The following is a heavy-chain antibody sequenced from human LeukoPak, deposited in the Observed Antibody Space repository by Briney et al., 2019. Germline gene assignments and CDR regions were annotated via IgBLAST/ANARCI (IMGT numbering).Heavy chain of an antibody. Sequence: SVKVSCKASGGTFSSYAISWVRQAPGQGLEWMGGIIPIIGTANYAQKFQGRVTITIDKSTSTAYRELSSMRSADTAVYSCARESLGDCSSTRCPYYFDYWGQGTLVTVSS. J-gene: IGHJ4*02. V-gene: IGHV1-69*05. CDR3: ARESLGDCSSTRCPYYFDY. CDR2: IIPIIGTA. CDR1: GGTFSSYA. D-gene: IGHD2-2*01.